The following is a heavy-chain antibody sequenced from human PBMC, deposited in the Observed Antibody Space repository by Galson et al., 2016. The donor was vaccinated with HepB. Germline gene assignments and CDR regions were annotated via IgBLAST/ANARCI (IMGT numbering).Heavy chain of an antibody. CDR2: IWYNGMNK. CDR3: AKGEDAYYLDFYYGMDV. D-gene: IGHD3/OR15-3a*01. V-gene: IGHV3-33*06. J-gene: IGHJ6*02. CDR1: GFTFSSYG. Sequence: SLRLSCAASGFTFSSYGMHWVRQAPGKGLEWVAVIWYNGMNKYYAGSVKGRFTISKDNSKNTLFLEMNSLRADDTAVYYCAKGEDAYYLDFYYGMDVWGQGTTVTVSS.